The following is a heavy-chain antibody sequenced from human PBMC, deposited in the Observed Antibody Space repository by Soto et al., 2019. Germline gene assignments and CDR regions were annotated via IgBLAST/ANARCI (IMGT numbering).Heavy chain of an antibody. CDR3: ARGKSWFGEPNNWFDP. J-gene: IGHJ5*02. V-gene: IGHV4-61*01. Sequence: XATLSLTCTVSGGSFSSGSDYWSWIRQPPGKGLEWIGYIYYSGSTNYNPSLKSRVTISVDTSKNQFSLKLSSVTAADTAVYYCARGKSWFGEPNNWFDPWGQGTLVTVSS. D-gene: IGHD3-10*01. CDR2: IYYSGST. CDR1: GGSFSSGSDY.